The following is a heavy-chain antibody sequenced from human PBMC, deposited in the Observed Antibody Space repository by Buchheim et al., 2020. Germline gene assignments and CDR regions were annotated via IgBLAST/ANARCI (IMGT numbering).Heavy chain of an antibody. CDR1: GGSVSSGSYY. CDR3: ARDFWSGYYVGYYYGMDV. CDR2: IYYSGST. V-gene: IGHV4-61*01. J-gene: IGHJ6*02. D-gene: IGHD3-3*01. Sequence: QVQLQESGPGLVKPSETLSLTCTVSGGSVSSGSYYWSWIRQPPGKGLEWIGYIYYSGSTNYNPSLKSRVTISVDTSKNQFSLKLSSVTAVDTAVYYCARDFWSGYYVGYYYGMDVWGQGTT.